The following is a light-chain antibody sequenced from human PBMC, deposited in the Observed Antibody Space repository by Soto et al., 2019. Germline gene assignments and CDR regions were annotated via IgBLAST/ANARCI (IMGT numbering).Light chain of an antibody. J-gene: IGKJ3*01. V-gene: IGKV3-20*01. CDR1: QSVTSDF. CDR3: QHYDNTPPSVT. Sequence: EIVLTQSPDILSLSPGDRATLSCRASQSVTSDFLVWYQQKPGQAPRLLIYDASSRATGIPDRFSGSGSGTDFILTISRLEPEDFAVYYCQHYDNTPPSVTFGPGTKVDIK. CDR2: DAS.